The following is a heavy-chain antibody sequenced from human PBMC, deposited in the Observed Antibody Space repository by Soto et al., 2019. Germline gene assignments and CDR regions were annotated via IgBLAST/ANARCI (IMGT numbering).Heavy chain of an antibody. CDR3: ARGRYCSGANCRQLDF. J-gene: IGHJ4*02. CDR1: GYTFTSFG. V-gene: IGHV1-18*01. Sequence: QVQLVQSGAEVKKPGASVTVSCRASGYTFTSFGFSWVRQAPGQGLEWMGWISAYNGHTNYSQNRXDXVXMXPDTSTSTAYMELRSLRSDDTAVYYCARGRYCSGANCRQLDFRGQGTLVTVSS. CDR2: ISAYNGHT. D-gene: IGHD2-15*01.